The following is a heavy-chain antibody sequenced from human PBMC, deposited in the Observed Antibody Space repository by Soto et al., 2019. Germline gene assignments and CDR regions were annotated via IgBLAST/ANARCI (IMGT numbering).Heavy chain of an antibody. CDR3: AREPIFGGWCDS. CDR2: ISATGNTI. D-gene: IGHD3-10*01. V-gene: IGHV3-48*03. CDR1: GLTFSSSE. Sequence: SLRLSCVASGLTFSSSEVNWVRQAPGKGLEWVSYISATGNTIYYADSVKGRFTVSRYNAKNAVFLQMDRLRGDDTAVYFCAREPIFGGWCDSWGQATPAIVSA. J-gene: IGHJ5*01.